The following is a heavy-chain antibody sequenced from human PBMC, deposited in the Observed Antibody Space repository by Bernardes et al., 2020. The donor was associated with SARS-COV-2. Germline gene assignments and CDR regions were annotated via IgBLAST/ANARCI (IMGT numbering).Heavy chain of an antibody. V-gene: IGHV1-69*13. CDR2: IIPLFGTT. J-gene: IGHJ3*02. D-gene: IGHD1-26*01. CDR3: ARSGTYPDAFDI. Sequence: SVKASCKTSGHTFTSYAVLWVRQAPGQGLECMGWIIPLFGTTNYAQNFQGRVTIAADESTSTVYMELSSLRSEDTAMYYCARSGTYPDAFDIWGQGTMVTVSS. CDR1: GHTFTSYA.